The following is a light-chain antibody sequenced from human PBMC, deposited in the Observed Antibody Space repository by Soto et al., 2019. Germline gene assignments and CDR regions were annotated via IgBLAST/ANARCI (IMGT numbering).Light chain of an antibody. Sequence: DIVMTQSPVSLALSLGERATVNCRSSQSVIFDTNNKNYLAWYQQHPGTAPKRLIYDASNLQSGVPSRFSGSGSGTEFTLTISSLNNEDFATYYCQQVNNYTLTFGGGTKVDIK. CDR3: QQVNNYTLT. CDR1: QSVIFDTNNKNY. J-gene: IGKJ4*01. CDR2: DAS. V-gene: IGKV1-9*01.